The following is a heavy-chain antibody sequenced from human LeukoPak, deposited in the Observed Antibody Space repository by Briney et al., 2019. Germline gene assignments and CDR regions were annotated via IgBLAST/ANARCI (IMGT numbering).Heavy chain of an antibody. CDR1: GYSFTSYW. D-gene: IGHD5-12*01. CDR2: IYPYDSDT. CDR3: ARHIGYSAWNPDY. Sequence: GESLKISCKASGYSFTSYWIGWVRQMPGKGLEWMGIIYPYDSDTRYSPSFRGQVTISADKSISTAYLQWSNLKASDTAMYYCARHIGYSAWNPDYWGQGTLVTVSS. J-gene: IGHJ4*02. V-gene: IGHV5-51*01.